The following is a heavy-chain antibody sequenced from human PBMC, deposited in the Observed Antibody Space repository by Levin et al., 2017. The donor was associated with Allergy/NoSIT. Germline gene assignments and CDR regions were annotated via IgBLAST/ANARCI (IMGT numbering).Heavy chain of an antibody. V-gene: IGHV3-30*18. CDR2: ISYDGNDK. D-gene: IGHD6-13*01. CDR1: GFTFRRYG. CDR3: AKDWGVASADYYFDY. Sequence: GGSLRLSCATSGFTFRRYGMHWVRQAPGKGLEWVAVISYDGNDKKNADSVQGRFTISRDNFKNTLFLQMNSLRAEDTAVYYCAKDWGVASADYYFDYWGQGTLVTVSS. J-gene: IGHJ4*02.